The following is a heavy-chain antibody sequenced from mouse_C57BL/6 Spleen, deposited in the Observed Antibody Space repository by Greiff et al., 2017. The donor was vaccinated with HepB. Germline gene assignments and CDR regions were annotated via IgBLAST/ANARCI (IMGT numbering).Heavy chain of an antibody. V-gene: IGHV1-81*01. CDR2: IYPRSGNT. D-gene: IGHD1-1*01. CDR3: ARENYYGSSPAWFAY. CDR1: GYTLTSYG. J-gene: IGHJ3*01. Sequence: VQLQESGAELARPGASVKLSCKASGYTLTSYGISWVKQRTGQGLEWIGEIYPRSGNTYYNEKFKGKATLTADKSSSTAYMELRSLTSEDSAVYFCARENYYGSSPAWFAYWGQGTLVTVSA.